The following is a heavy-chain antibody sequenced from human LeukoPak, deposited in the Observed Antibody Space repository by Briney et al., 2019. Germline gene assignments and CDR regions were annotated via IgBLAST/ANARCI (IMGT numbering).Heavy chain of an antibody. D-gene: IGHD5-12*01. V-gene: IGHV1-69*05. CDR3: ARDDSGYDSSFDY. CDR2: VIPIFGTT. Sequence: ASVKVSCKASGGTFSSDAISWVRQAPGQGLEWMGGVIPIFGTTEYAQKFQGRITMTTDTSTSAAYMELRSLRSDDTAVYYCARDDSGYDSSFDYWGQGTLVTVSS. J-gene: IGHJ4*02. CDR1: GGTFSSDA.